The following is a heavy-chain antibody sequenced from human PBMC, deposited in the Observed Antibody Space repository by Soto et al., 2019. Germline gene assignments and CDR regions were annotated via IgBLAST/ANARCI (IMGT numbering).Heavy chain of an antibody. Sequence: GGSLRLSCAASGLTVSSNYMSWVRQAPGEGLEWVSVIYSGTTTHYADSVKGRFTISRDSSKNTLYLQMNSLRAGDTAVYYCARGYWVEGYGAGTYFDYWGQGTLVTVSS. V-gene: IGHV3-66*01. J-gene: IGHJ4*02. CDR2: IYSGTTT. D-gene: IGHD3-16*01. CDR3: ARGYWVEGYGAGTYFDY. CDR1: GLTVSSNY.